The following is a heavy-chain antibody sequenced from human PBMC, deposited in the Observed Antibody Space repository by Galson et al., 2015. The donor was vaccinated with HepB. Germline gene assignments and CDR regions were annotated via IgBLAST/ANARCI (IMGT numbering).Heavy chain of an antibody. J-gene: IGHJ4*02. Sequence: SLRLSCAASGFIFSSYAMSWVRQAPGTGLEWVSAISGSGGSTYYADSVKGRFTISRDNSKNTLYLQMNSLRAEDTAVYYCATNDLYSSSWFDYWGQGTLVTVTS. CDR2: ISGSGGST. CDR3: ATNDLYSSSWFDY. D-gene: IGHD6-13*01. CDR1: GFIFSSYA. V-gene: IGHV3-23*01.